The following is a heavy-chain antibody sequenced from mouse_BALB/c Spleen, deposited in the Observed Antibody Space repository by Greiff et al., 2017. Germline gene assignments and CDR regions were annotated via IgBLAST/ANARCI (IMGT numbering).Heavy chain of an antibody. Sequence: EVMLVESGGGLVKPGGSLKLSCAASGFTFSSYAMSWVRQTPEKRLEWVASISSGGSTYYPDSVKGRFTISRDNARNILYLQMSSLRSEDTAMYYCARGGYGNQIFPFDYWGQGTTLTVSS. CDR3: ARGGYGNQIFPFDY. CDR2: ISSGGST. D-gene: IGHD2-1*01. V-gene: IGHV5-6-5*01. J-gene: IGHJ2*01. CDR1: GFTFSSYA.